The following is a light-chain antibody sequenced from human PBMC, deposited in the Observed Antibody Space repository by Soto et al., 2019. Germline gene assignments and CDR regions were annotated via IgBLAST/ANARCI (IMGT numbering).Light chain of an antibody. CDR3: QTFNAVPT. J-gene: IGKJ4*01. CDR2: AAS. CDR1: QAINNC. Sequence: DIQMTQSPSSLSASVGDRVTITCRASQAINNCLAWYQQKPGKVPTLLISAASTLQSGVPSRFSGSGSGTDFTLTISSLQPEDVATYYCQTFNAVPTFGGGTKVEI. V-gene: IGKV1-27*01.